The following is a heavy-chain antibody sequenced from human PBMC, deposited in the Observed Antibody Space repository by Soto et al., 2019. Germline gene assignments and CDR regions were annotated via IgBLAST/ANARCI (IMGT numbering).Heavy chain of an antibody. J-gene: IGHJ6*03. V-gene: IGHV4-39*01. CDR1: GGSIISGGYY. Sequence: SEPLSLTCTVSGGSIISGGYYWSWIRQHPGKGLEWIGSIYYSGSTYYNPSLKSRVTISVDTSKNQFSLKLSSVTAADTAVYYCASRTVTNPYYYYYMDVWGKGTTVTVSS. CDR3: ASRTVTNPYYYYYMDV. CDR2: IYYSGST. D-gene: IGHD4-17*01.